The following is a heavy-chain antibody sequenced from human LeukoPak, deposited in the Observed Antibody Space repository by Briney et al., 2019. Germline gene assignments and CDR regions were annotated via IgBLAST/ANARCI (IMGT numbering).Heavy chain of an antibody. CDR3: ARGIVIGGTYVDS. D-gene: IGHD2-15*01. V-gene: IGHV4-34*01. Sequence: SETLSLTCAVYGGSFSGYYWTWIHQPPGKGLEWIGEINPSGSTNYNPSLKSRVTISVDTSKNQFSLKLTSVAAADTAVYFCARGIVIGGTYVDSWGQGTLVTVSS. CDR2: INPSGST. J-gene: IGHJ4*02. CDR1: GGSFSGYY.